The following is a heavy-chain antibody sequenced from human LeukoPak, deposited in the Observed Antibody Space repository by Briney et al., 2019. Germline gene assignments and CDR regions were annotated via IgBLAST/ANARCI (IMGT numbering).Heavy chain of an antibody. CDR2: ISGYKGNT. J-gene: IGHJ6*02. CDR3: ARSRIYGSGYYYGMDV. Sequence: GASVKVSCKASGYTFTSYDINWVRQATGQGLEWMGWISGYKGNTDYAQKFQGRVTMTTDTSTSTGYMELRSLRSDDTAVYYCARSRIYGSGYYYGMDVWGQGTTVIVSS. D-gene: IGHD3-10*01. CDR1: GYTFTSYD. V-gene: IGHV1-18*01.